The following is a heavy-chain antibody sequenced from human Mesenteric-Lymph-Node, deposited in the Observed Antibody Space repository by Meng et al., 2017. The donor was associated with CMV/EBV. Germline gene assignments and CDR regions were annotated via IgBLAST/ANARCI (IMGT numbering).Heavy chain of an antibody. CDR2: ISARSTQI. V-gene: IGHV3-21*01. J-gene: IGHJ3*02. CDR1: GFAFGGYV. CDR3: TRDVSSDAFDI. Sequence: GESLKISCAASGFAFGGYVMHWVRQVPGKGLEWVAFISARSTQIYYADSVKGRFTISRDNAKNSLYLQLDSLRVEDTALYYCTRDVSSDAFDIWGQGTMVTVSS. D-gene: IGHD6-25*01.